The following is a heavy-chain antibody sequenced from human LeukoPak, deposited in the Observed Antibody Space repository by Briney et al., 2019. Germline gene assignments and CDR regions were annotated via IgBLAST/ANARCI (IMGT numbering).Heavy chain of an antibody. Sequence: ASVKVSCKASGYTFTGYFMHWVRQAPGQGLEWMGWINPNSGGTNYVQKFQGRVTMTRDTSVSTAYMELSSLTSDDTAVYYCTRVAYCTNSVCYRYFDYWGQGTLVTVSS. CDR2: INPNSGGT. CDR1: GYTFTGYF. V-gene: IGHV1-2*02. J-gene: IGHJ4*02. D-gene: IGHD2-8*01. CDR3: TRVAYCTNSVCYRYFDY.